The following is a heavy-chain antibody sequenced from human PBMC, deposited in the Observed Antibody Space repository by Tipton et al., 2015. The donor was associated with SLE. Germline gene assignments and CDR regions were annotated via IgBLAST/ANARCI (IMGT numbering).Heavy chain of an antibody. CDR1: GGSFSDYY. V-gene: IGHV4-34*01. Sequence: TLSLTCAVYGGSFSDYYWSWIRQPPGKGLEWIGEINHSGSTNYNPSLKSRVTISVDTSKNQFSLKLRSVTAADTAVYYCARGGLTYGYYYYMDVWGKGTTVTVSS. CDR3: ARGGLTYGYYYYMDV. D-gene: IGHD2-21*02. CDR2: INHSGST. J-gene: IGHJ6*03.